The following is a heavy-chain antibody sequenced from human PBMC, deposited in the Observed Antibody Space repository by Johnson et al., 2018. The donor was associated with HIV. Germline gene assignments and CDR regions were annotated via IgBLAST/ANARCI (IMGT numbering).Heavy chain of an antibody. D-gene: IGHD4-23*01. J-gene: IGHJ3*02. CDR3: ANRGLLHDAFDI. V-gene: IGHV3-30*18. CDR1: GFTFSSYG. CDR2: ISYDGSNK. Sequence: HVQLVESGGGVVQPGRSLRLSCAASGFTFSSYGMHWVRQAPGKGLEWVAVISYDGSNKYYADSVKGRFTISRDNSKNTLYLQMNSLRAEDTAVYYCANRGLLHDAFDIWGQGTMVTVSS.